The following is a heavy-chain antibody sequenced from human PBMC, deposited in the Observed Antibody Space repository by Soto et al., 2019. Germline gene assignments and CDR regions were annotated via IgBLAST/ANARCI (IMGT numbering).Heavy chain of an antibody. Sequence: SETLSLTCSVFGDSITNYYWTWIRQPPGKGLEWIGYMYNLVVTKYNPSLKSRVIMSVDTSKNQFSLKLRSVTAADTAVYYCEIELEVNWFDPSGQGTLVTLSS. CDR3: EIELEVNWFDP. J-gene: IGHJ5*02. CDR1: GDSITNYY. D-gene: IGHD1-1*01. V-gene: IGHV4-59*01. CDR2: MYNLVVT.